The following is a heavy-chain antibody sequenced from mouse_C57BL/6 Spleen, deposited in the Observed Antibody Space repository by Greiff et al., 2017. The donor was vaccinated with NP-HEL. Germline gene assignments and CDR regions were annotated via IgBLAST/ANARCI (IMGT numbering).Heavy chain of an antibody. CDR2: IYPGDGDT. CDR3: ARLGYYGSRLPYAMDY. D-gene: IGHD1-1*01. CDR1: GYAFSSYW. V-gene: IGHV1-80*01. Sequence: QVQLKQSGAELVKPGASVKISCKASGYAFSSYWMNWVKQRPGKGLEWIGQIYPGDGDTNYNGKFKGKATLTADKSSSTAYMQLSSLTSEDSAVYFCARLGYYGSRLPYAMDYWGQGTSVTVSS. J-gene: IGHJ4*01.